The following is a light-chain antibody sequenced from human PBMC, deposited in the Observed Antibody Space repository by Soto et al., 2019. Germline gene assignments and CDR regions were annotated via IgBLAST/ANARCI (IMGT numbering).Light chain of an antibody. V-gene: IGLV7-46*01. CDR2: DTS. CDR3: QSYDSSLSAL. CDR1: TGAVTSGHY. J-gene: IGLJ3*02. Sequence: QTVVTQEPSLTVSPGGTVTLTCGSSTGAVTSGHYPYWFQQKPGQAPRTLIYDTSNKHSWTPARFSGSLLGGKAALTLSGAQPEDEAEYYCQSYDSSLSALFGGGTKVTVL.